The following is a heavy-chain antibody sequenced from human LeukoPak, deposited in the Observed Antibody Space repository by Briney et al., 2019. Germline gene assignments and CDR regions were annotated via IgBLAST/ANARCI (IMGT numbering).Heavy chain of an antibody. V-gene: IGHV4-39*01. CDR1: GGSISSSSYY. Sequence: SETLSLTCTVSGGSISSSSYYWGWIRQPPGKGLEWIGSIYYSGSTYYNPSLKSRVTISVDTSKNQFSLKLSSVTAADTAVYYCARRAGYCSSTSCPPFDYWGQGTLVTVSS. CDR3: ARRAGYCSSTSCPPFDY. CDR2: IYYSGST. D-gene: IGHD2-2*03. J-gene: IGHJ4*02.